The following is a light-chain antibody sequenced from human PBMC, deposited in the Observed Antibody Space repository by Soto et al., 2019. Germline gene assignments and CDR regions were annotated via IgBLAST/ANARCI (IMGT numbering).Light chain of an antibody. CDR1: QSVSSSY. Sequence: EIVLTQSPGTLSLSPGERATLSCRASQSVSSSYLAWYQQKPGQAPRLIIYGASGRATGIPDRFSGSGSGTDFTLTISRLEPEDFAVYYCQQYGSSPLFTFGPGTNVDIK. CDR2: GAS. CDR3: QQYGSSPLFT. J-gene: IGKJ3*01. V-gene: IGKV3-20*01.